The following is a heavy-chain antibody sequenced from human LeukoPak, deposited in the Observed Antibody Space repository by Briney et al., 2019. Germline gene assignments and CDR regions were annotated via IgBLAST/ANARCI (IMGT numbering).Heavy chain of an antibody. D-gene: IGHD2-21*02. CDR1: AGTFSSYA. J-gene: IGHJ4*02. V-gene: IGHV1-69*04. CDR2: VIPILGIA. Sequence: SVKVSCKPFAGTFSSYAISWVRQAPGQGLEWMGRVIPILGIANYAQKFQGRVTISADKSTSTAYMELSRLRSEDTGVYYCARCDLNHHASYWGQGTLVTVSS. CDR3: ARCDLNHHASY.